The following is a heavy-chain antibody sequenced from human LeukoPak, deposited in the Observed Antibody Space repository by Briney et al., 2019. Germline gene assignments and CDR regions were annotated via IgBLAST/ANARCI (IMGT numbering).Heavy chain of an antibody. CDR3: ARDLAYGYEEFDY. J-gene: IGHJ4*02. D-gene: IGHD5-18*01. V-gene: IGHV3-11*05. CDR2: ISSSGSDT. CDR1: GFTFSDYF. Sequence: PGGSLRLSCAASGFTFSDYFMNWVLQAPGKELEWVSYISSSGSDTTYADSVRGRFTVSRDNAMNSLYLQMNSLRAEDTAVYYCARDLAYGYEEFDYWGQGTLVTVSS.